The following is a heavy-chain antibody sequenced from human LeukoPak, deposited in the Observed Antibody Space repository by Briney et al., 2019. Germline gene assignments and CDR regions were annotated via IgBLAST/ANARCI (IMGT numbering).Heavy chain of an antibody. J-gene: IGHJ6*03. D-gene: IGHD4-17*01. V-gene: IGHV1-8*02. CDR3: ARGVSGDYGYYYYMDV. Sequence: GASVKVSCKASGGTFSSYAINWVRQATGQGLEWMGWMNPNSGNTGYAQKFQGRVTMTRNTSISTAYMELSSLRSEDTAVYYYARGVSGDYGYYYYMDVWGKGTTVTISS. CDR1: GGTFSSYA. CDR2: MNPNSGNT.